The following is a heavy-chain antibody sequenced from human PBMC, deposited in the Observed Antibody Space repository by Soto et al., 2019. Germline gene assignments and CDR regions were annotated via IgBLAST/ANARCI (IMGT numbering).Heavy chain of an antibody. CDR3: ARQLLSYGMDV. CDR1: GGSVSSPNYY. J-gene: IGHJ6*02. CDR2: LYYSGIT. Sequence: QVQLQESGPGLVEPSETLSLTCTVSGGSVSSPNYYWSWIRQPPGKALECIGYLYYSGITNNNPSLKSRVTISLDTSKNQFSLKLTSVTAADTAVYYCARQLLSYGMDVWGQGTTVTVSS. V-gene: IGHV4-61*01. D-gene: IGHD1-1*01.